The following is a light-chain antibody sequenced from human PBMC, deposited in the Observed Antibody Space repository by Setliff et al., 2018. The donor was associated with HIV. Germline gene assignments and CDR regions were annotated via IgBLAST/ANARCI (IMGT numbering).Light chain of an antibody. V-gene: IGLV1-44*01. CDR3: VSWDDSLV. J-gene: IGLJ3*02. Sequence: QSVLAQPPSASATPGQRVTISCSGSRSNIGTNTVTWYQHLPGTAPKLLIYSDNQRPSGVPDRFSASKSGTSASLAISGLQSEDEADYYCVSWDDSLVFGGGTK. CDR1: RSNIGTNT. CDR2: SDN.